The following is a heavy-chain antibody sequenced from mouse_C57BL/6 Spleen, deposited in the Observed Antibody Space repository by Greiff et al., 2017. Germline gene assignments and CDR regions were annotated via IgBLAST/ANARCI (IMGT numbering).Heavy chain of an antibody. J-gene: IGHJ2*01. CDR2: INLSNGGT. CDR1: GYTSTSYW. V-gene: IGHV1-53*01. D-gene: IGHD2-5*01. CDR3: ARRSNYEDFDY. Sequence: QVQLQQPGTELVKPGAPVKLSCKALGYTSTSYWLHWVKRRHGQGFEWFGNINLSNGGTNHNEKFKRKPTLTVDNSSITAYMQLSSLTSEDSAVYYCARRSNYEDFDYWGQGTTLTVSS.